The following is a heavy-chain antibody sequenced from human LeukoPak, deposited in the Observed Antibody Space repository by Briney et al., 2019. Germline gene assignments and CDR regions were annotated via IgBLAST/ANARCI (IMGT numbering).Heavy chain of an antibody. D-gene: IGHD3-10*01. Sequence: AAVTVSRKASVYTFTGYYMYWVRLGPAQGREWVGLINPHSGGTNYAQKFQGRVRMTRSTSISSAYIELSRLRSDDTAVYYCARDLPDGSGSYYAYYFDYWGQGTLVTVAS. J-gene: IGHJ4*02. CDR1: VYTFTGYY. CDR2: INPHSGGT. CDR3: ARDLPDGSGSYYAYYFDY. V-gene: IGHV1-2*02.